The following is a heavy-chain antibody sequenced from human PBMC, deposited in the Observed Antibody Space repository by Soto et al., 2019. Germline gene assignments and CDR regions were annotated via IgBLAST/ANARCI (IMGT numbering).Heavy chain of an antibody. CDR1: GYTFTSYA. D-gene: IGHD3-22*01. CDR2: IIPIFGTA. CDR3: ARDYYDSSGYYGYFDY. V-gene: IGHV1-69*06. Sequence: SVKGSCKASGYTFTSYAISWVRQAPGQGLEWMGGIIPIFGTANYAQKFQGRVTITADKSTSTAYMELSSLRSEDTAVYYCARDYYDSSGYYGYFDYWGQGTLVTVSS. J-gene: IGHJ4*02.